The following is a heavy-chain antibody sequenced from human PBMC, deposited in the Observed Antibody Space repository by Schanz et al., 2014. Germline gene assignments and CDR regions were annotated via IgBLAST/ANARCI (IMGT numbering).Heavy chain of an antibody. CDR3: ARGGSSGYDFSIYYMDV. Sequence: QVQLVDSGGGLVKPGGSLRLSCAASGFTFSTYWMHWVRQAPGKGLEWVAIIWYDGNNKKYADSVKGRFTISRDNFKNTLFLQMNSLRAEDTAAYYCARGGSSGYDFSIYYMDVWGKGTTVTVSS. D-gene: IGHD5-12*01. J-gene: IGHJ6*03. V-gene: IGHV3-33*08. CDR2: IWYDGNNK. CDR1: GFTFSTYW.